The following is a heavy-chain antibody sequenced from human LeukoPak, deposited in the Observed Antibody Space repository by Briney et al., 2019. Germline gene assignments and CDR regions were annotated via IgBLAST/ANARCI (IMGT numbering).Heavy chain of an antibody. CDR3: SKDSNCLFPADAFDL. CDR2: ISGSDGST. CDR1: AFTFNNYG. Sequence: PWGSLRLSCVVAAFTFNNYGMGWLRQAPGKGLEWVSGISGSDGSTYYADYVKGRVTISTDNYKNTLYLQMNSLRAEDTAMYYCSKDSNCLFPADAFDLWGQGTMVTVSS. D-gene: IGHD3-9*01. V-gene: IGHV3-23*01. J-gene: IGHJ3*01.